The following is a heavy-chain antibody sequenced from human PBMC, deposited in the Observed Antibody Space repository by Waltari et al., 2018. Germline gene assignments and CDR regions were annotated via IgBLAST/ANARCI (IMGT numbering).Heavy chain of an antibody. Sequence: EVRLVQSGAEVNKPGESLKISCKISGYMFTSPYINWVRQTPGNGLEWGGRIDPSDSFTNYSPSFQGHVSISIARSIATVYLQWNNLEASDSAIYYCARRQTIIEGDDYYYYGLDVWGQGTTVAVS. D-gene: IGHD3-10*01. CDR1: GYMFTSPY. CDR2: IDPSDSFT. CDR3: ARRQTIIEGDDYYYYGLDV. V-gene: IGHV5-10-1*01. J-gene: IGHJ6*02.